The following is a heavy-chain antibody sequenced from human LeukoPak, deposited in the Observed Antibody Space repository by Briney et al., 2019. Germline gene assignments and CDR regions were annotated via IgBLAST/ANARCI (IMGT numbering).Heavy chain of an antibody. CDR2: IYYSGNT. Sequence: SETLSLICTVSGGSMSSGGYYWSWIRRHPGKGLEWIGYIYYSGNTYYNPSLKSRVTISVDTSKNEFSLKLNSVTAADTAVYYCARGRANAFDIWGQGTMVTVSS. V-gene: IGHV4-31*03. CDR1: GGSMSSGGYY. CDR3: ARGRANAFDI. J-gene: IGHJ3*02.